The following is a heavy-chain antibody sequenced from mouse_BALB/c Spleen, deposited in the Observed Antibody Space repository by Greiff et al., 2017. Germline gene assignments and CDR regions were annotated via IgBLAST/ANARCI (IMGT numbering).Heavy chain of an antibody. D-gene: IGHD2-3*01. V-gene: IGHV1S81*02. CDR3: TRSYDGYYWFAY. Sequence: QVQLQQSGAELVKPGASVKLSCKASGYTFTSYYMYWVKQRPGQGLEWIGEINPSNGGTNFNEKFKSKATLTVDKSSSTAYMQLSSLTSEDSAVYYCTRSYDGYYWFAYWGQGTLVTVSA. J-gene: IGHJ3*01. CDR1: GYTFTSYY. CDR2: INPSNGGT.